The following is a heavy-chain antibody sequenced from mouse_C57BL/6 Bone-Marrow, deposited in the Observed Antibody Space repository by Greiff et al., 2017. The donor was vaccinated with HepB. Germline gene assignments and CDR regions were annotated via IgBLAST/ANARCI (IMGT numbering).Heavy chain of an antibody. D-gene: IGHD2-3*01. CDR1: GYTFTSYW. CDR3: ARNGYYVYWYFDV. CDR2: IYPSDSET. V-gene: IGHV1-61*01. J-gene: IGHJ1*03. Sequence: QVQLQQPGAELVRPGSSVKLSCKASGYTFTSYWMDWVKQRPGQGLEWIGNIYPSDSETHYNQKFKDKATLTVDKSSSTAYMQLSSLTSEDSGVYYCARNGYYVYWYFDVWGTGTTVTVSS.